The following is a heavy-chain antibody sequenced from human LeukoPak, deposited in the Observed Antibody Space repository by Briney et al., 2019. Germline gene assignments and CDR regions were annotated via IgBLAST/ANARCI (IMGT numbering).Heavy chain of an antibody. CDR3: ARGAYGDSVDY. Sequence: GGSLRLSCAASGFTVSSNYMSWVRQAPGKGLEWVAVISYDGSTEYYADSVKGRFTISRDNSKNTLYLQMNSLRAEDTAVYYCARGAYGDSVDYWGQGTLVTVSS. J-gene: IGHJ4*02. CDR1: GFTVSSNY. CDR2: ISYDGSTE. V-gene: IGHV3-30-3*01. D-gene: IGHD4-17*01.